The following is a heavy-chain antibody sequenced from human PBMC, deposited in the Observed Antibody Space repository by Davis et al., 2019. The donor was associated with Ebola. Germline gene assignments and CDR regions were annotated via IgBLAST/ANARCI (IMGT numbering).Heavy chain of an antibody. CDR1: GFTFSSYG. CDR2: ISYDGTDK. Sequence: GESLKISCAASGFTFSSYGMHWVRQAPGKGLEWVAVISYDGTDKLYADSVKDRFTISRDNFKNSLYLQLDSLRADDTAMYFCARDRKTKYSYKWPPLFGMDVWGKGTTVIVSS. CDR3: ARDRKTKYSYKWPPLFGMDV. D-gene: IGHD6-6*01. V-gene: IGHV3-30*03. J-gene: IGHJ6*04.